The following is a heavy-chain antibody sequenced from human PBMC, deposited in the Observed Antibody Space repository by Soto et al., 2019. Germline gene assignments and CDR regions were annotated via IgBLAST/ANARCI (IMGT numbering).Heavy chain of an antibody. V-gene: IGHV3-33*01. CDR3: ARDGGDLRDYGDYDLRRNSFYFDY. D-gene: IGHD4-17*01. Sequence: GGSLRLSCAASGFTFSSYGMHWVRQAPGKGLEWVAVIWYDGSNKYYADSVKGRFTISRDNSKNTLYLQMNSLRAEDTAVYYCARDGGDLRDYGDYDLRRNSFYFDYWGQGTLVTVSS. J-gene: IGHJ4*02. CDR1: GFTFSSYG. CDR2: IWYDGSNK.